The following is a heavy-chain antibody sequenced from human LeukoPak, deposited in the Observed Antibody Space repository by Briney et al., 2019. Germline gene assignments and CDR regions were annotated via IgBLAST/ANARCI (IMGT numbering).Heavy chain of an antibody. D-gene: IGHD3-22*01. Sequence: GGSLRLSCAAFGFTFDSYSMTWVRQAPGKGLEWISSITTRSDYTYYTDSVEGRFTISRDDAKNSLYLQMNSLRAEDTAVYYCARDHTYYYDSSGYYWGQGTLVTVSS. CDR1: GFTFDSYS. J-gene: IGHJ4*02. V-gene: IGHV3-21*04. CDR2: ITTRSDYT. CDR3: ARDHTYYYDSSGYY.